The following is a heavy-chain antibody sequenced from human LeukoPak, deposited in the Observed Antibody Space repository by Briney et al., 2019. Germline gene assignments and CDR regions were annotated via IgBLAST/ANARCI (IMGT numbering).Heavy chain of an antibody. J-gene: IGHJ3*02. CDR2: VDETGST. CDR3: ARHLKIVVSGTVAFDI. V-gene: IGHV4-59*08. D-gene: IGHD3-22*01. Sequence: SETLSLTCTVSGGSISNYYWSWIRKPPGKGLEWIGYVDETGSTNYNPSLKTRVSISEDTTNNQFSLNLSSVTAADTAVYYCARHLKIVVSGTVAFDIWGQGTMVTVSS. CDR1: GGSISNYY.